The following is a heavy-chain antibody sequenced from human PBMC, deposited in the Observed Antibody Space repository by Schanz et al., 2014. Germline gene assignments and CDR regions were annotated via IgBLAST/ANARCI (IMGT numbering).Heavy chain of an antibody. J-gene: IGHJ3*01. D-gene: IGHD5-12*01. CDR1: GFSVSTNY. CDR2: IYIHSVST. CDR3: ARDEGREGYNLAFDV. V-gene: IGHV3-53*01. Sequence: EVQLLESGGGLVQPGGSLRLSCAVSGFSVSTNYMSWVRQAPGKGLEWVSTIYIHSVSTNYADSVKGRFIISRDSSKNTLFLQMNSLRAEDTAVYFCARDEGREGYNLAFDVWGQGTLVTVSS.